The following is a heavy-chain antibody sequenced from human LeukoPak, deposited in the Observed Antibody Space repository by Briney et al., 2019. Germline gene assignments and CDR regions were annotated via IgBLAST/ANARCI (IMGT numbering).Heavy chain of an antibody. Sequence: SETLSLTCALSGYSISSGYYWGWTRQPPRKGLEWIGSIYHSGNTYYNPSLKSRVTISLDTSKNQFYLKLSSVTSADTAVYYCARVGASYVGNYYMDVWGKGTTVTVTS. CDR2: IYHSGNT. D-gene: IGHD3-10*02. CDR1: GYSISSGYY. CDR3: ARVGASYVGNYYMDV. V-gene: IGHV4-38-2*01. J-gene: IGHJ6*03.